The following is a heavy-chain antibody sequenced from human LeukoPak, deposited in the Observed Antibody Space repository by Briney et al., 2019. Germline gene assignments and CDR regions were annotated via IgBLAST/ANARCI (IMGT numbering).Heavy chain of an antibody. V-gene: IGHV1-3*03. CDR2: INAGNGNT. CDR3: ARGPTSYYYDSSGYFDY. J-gene: IGHJ4*02. CDR1: GYTFTSYA. D-gene: IGHD3-22*01. Sequence: ASVKVSCKASGYTFTSYAMHWVRQAPGQRLEWMGWINAGNGNTKYSQEFQGRVTITRDTSASTTYMELSSLRSEDMAVYYCARGPTSYYYDSSGYFDYWGQGTLVTVSS.